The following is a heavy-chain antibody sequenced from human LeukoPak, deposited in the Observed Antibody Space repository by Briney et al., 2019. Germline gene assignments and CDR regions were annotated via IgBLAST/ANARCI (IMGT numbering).Heavy chain of an antibody. CDR2: IIPIFGTA. V-gene: IGHV1-69*01. D-gene: IGHD2-2*01. Sequence: ASVKVSCKASGGTFSSYAISCVRQAPGQGLEWMGGIIPIFGTANYAQKFQGRVTITADESTSTAYMELSSLRSEDTAVYYCAREACSSTSCYAPYFDYWGQGTLVTVSS. J-gene: IGHJ4*02. CDR3: AREACSSTSCYAPYFDY. CDR1: GGTFSSYA.